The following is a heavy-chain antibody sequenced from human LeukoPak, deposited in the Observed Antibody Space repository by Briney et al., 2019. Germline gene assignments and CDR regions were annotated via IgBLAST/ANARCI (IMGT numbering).Heavy chain of an antibody. D-gene: IGHD6-13*01. V-gene: IGHV1-18*04. CDR2: ISTYNGNT. Sequence: ASVKVSCKASGYTFTNYGISWVRQAPGQGLEWMGWISTYNGNTNYAQKLQGRVTMTTDTSTSTAYMELRSLRSDDTAVYYCAREQEAATCTVYFAYWGQGTLVTVSA. CDR3: AREQEAATCTVYFAY. CDR1: GYTFTNYG. J-gene: IGHJ4*02.